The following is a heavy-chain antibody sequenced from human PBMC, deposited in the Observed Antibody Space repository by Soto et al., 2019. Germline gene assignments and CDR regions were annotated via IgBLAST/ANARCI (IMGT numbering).Heavy chain of an antibody. V-gene: IGHV1-69*13. Sequence: SVKVSCKASGGTFSSYAISWVRQAPGQGLEWMGGIIPIFGTANYAQKFQGRVTITADESTSTAYMELSSLRSEDTAVYYCATQSSGWYYFDYWGQGTLVTVSS. CDR2: IIPIFGTA. J-gene: IGHJ4*02. CDR3: ATQSSGWYYFDY. CDR1: GGTFSSYA. D-gene: IGHD6-19*01.